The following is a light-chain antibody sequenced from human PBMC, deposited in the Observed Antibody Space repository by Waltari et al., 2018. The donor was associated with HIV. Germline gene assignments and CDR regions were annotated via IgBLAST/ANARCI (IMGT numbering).Light chain of an antibody. CDR1: QSVLYSSNNKNY. CDR3: QQYHSTQFT. CDR2: WAS. V-gene: IGKV4-1*01. Sequence: DIVMTQSPDSLAVALGERATIHCKSSQSVLYSSNNKNYLTWYQQKPGQPPKLLVYWASTRESGVPDRFSGSGSGTDFTLTISSLQAEDVAVYYCQQYHSTQFTFGPGTKVDIK. J-gene: IGKJ3*01.